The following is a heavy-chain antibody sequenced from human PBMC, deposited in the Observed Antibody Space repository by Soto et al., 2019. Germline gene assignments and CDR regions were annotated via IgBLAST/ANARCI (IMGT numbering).Heavy chain of an antibody. CDR3: ARRARPDFYYMDV. CDR2: ISSNGVGT. V-gene: IGHV3-64*01. J-gene: IGHJ6*03. Sequence: PGGSLRLSCAASGFALSGYAMDWVRQAPGKGLEYVSGISSNGVGTYYANSVQGRFTISRDNSKNTVYLQMGSLRPEDMAVYYCARRARPDFYYMDVWGKGTTVTVS. CDR1: GFALSGYA. D-gene: IGHD6-6*01.